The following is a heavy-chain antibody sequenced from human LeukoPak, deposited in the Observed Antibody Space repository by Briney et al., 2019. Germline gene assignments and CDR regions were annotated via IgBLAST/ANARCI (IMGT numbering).Heavy chain of an antibody. V-gene: IGHV1-8*01. J-gene: IGHJ6*03. Sequence: GASVKVSCKASGYTFTSYDINWVRQATGQGLEWMGWMNPNSGNTGYAQKFQGRVTMTRNTSISTAYMELSSLRPEDTAVYYCARVGWQQLSTYMDVWGKGTTVTVSS. CDR3: ARVGWQQLSTYMDV. CDR2: MNPNSGNT. D-gene: IGHD6-13*01. CDR1: GYTFTSYD.